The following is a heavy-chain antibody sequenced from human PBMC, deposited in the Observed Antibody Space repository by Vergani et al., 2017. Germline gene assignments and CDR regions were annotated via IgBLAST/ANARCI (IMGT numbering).Heavy chain of an antibody. Sequence: QVQLVQSGAEVKKPGSSVKVSCKASGGTFSSYAISWVRQAPGQGLEWMGGIIPIFGTANYAQKFQGRVTITADESTSTAYMGLSSLRSEDTAVYYCARGEGVDYYDSSGEPRGHYYGMDVWGQGTTVTVSS. D-gene: IGHD3-22*01. CDR3: ARGEGVDYYDSSGEPRGHYYGMDV. V-gene: IGHV1-69*01. CDR1: GGTFSSYA. CDR2: IIPIFGTA. J-gene: IGHJ6*02.